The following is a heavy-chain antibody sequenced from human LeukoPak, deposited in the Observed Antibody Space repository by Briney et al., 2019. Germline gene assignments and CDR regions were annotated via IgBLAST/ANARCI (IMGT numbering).Heavy chain of an antibody. V-gene: IGHV4-30-4*01. J-gene: IGHJ4*02. CDR1: GGSISSGDYY. CDR3: ARGSGSQRYYFDY. Sequence: PSQTLSLTCTVSGGSISSGDYYWSWIRQPPGKGLEWIGYIYYSGSTYYNPSLKSRVSISVDTSKNQFSLKLRSETAADTAVYYCARGSGSQRYYFDYWGQGTLVTVSS. CDR2: IYYSGST. D-gene: IGHD1-26*01.